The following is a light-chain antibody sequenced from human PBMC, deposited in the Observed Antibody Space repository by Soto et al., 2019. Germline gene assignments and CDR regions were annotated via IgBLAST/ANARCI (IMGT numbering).Light chain of an antibody. CDR3: QSYNNTLTGCV. CDR2: GNP. CDR1: SSNIGADYE. J-gene: IGLJ1*01. V-gene: IGLV1-40*01. Sequence: CALTHAPSVSGAPGEGGLILCTGGSSNIGADYEVHWYQQLPGTAPKLLIFGNPNRPSGAPDRFSGSKSGSPASLAITGFQAENEAKYYCQSYNNTLTGCVSGPGTKVPVL.